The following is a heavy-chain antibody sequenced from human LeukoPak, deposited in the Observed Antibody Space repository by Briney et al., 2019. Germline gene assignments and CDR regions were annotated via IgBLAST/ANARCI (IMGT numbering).Heavy chain of an antibody. V-gene: IGHV1-69*06. CDR1: GGTFSSYA. CDR3: ARGYYYDSSGYWRYYFDY. D-gene: IGHD3-22*01. J-gene: IGHJ4*02. CDR2: IIPIFGTA. Sequence: ASVKVSCKASGGTFSSYAISWVRQAPGQGLEWMGGIIPIFGTANYAQKFQGRVTITAEKSTSTAYMELSSLRSEDTAVYYCARGYYYDSSGYWRYYFDYWGQGTLVTVSS.